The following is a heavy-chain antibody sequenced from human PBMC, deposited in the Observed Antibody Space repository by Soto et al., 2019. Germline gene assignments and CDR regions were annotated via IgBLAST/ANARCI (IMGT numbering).Heavy chain of an antibody. Sequence: GGSLRLSCTGSGFDFGDYYMSWNRQAPGKGLEWVSYIDSGDGTTYYTDSVKGRFTISRDNAKKTVYLQMSSLRVEDTALYYCVRPYYSSSWFPFDRWGQGTLVTVSS. D-gene: IGHD6-13*01. J-gene: IGHJ4*02. CDR2: IDSGDGTT. CDR1: GFDFGDYY. CDR3: VRPYYSSSWFPFDR. V-gene: IGHV3-11*01.